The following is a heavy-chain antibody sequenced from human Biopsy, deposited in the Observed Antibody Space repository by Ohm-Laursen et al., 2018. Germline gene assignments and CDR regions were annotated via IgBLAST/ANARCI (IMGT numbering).Heavy chain of an antibody. CDR1: GFTFSSYG. CDR3: ATSTMVRSSGHASDI. CDR2: IWYDGFNR. D-gene: IGHD3-10*01. J-gene: IGHJ3*02. Sequence: SLRLSCAASGFTFSSYGMHWVRQAPGKGLEWVAFIWYDGFNRYYADSVKGRFTISRDNSKNTLDLQMNSQRAEDTAVYYCATSTMVRSSGHASDIWGQGTVVTVS. V-gene: IGHV3-33*01.